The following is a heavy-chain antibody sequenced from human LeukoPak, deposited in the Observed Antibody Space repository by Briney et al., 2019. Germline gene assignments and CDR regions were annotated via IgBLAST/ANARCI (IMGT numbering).Heavy chain of an antibody. CDR3: ARVTQKVTTLSWVARSGNNWFDP. V-gene: IGHV3-21*01. CDR2: ISSSSSYI. CDR1: GFTFSSYS. J-gene: IGHJ5*02. D-gene: IGHD4-17*01. Sequence: GGSLRLSCAASGFTFSSYSMNWVRQAPGKGLEWVSSISSSSSYIYYADSVKGRFTISRDNAKNSLYLQMNSLRAEDTAVYYCARVTQKVTTLSWVARSGNNWFDPWGQGTLVTVSS.